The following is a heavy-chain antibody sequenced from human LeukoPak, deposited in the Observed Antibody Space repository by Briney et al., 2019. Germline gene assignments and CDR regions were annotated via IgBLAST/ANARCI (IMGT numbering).Heavy chain of an antibody. V-gene: IGHV1-18*01. J-gene: IGHJ3*02. CDR3: ARDPCTGGSCHDAFDM. D-gene: IGHD2-15*01. CDR1: GYTFIIYG. CDR2: ISPYNGNT. Sequence: ASVKVSCTASGYTFIIYGISWVRQAPGQGREWMGGISPYNGNTNYAQRLQGRVTMTTDTSTSTAYMELTSLRSDDTAVYYCARDPCTGGSCHDAFDMWGQGTMVTVSS.